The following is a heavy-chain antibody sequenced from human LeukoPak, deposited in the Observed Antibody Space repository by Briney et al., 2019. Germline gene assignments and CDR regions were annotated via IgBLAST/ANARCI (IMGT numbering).Heavy chain of an antibody. V-gene: IGHV1-18*01. D-gene: IGHD3-22*01. CDR2: ISPYNANT. J-gene: IGHJ4*02. CDR1: GYTFTSYG. Sequence: VASVKVSCKASGYTFTSYGISWVRQAPGQGLEWMGWISPYNANTNYPQKLQGRVTTTIDTSTSTAYMELRSLRSDDTAVYYCARDYDNVPDYWGQGTLVTVSS. CDR3: ARDYDNVPDY.